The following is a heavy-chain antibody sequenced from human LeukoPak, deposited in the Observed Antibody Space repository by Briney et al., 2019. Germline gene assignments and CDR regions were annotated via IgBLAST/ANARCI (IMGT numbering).Heavy chain of an antibody. J-gene: IGHJ4*02. CDR3: ATTRVTTTRLDY. D-gene: IGHD5-12*01. Sequence: ASVKVSCKASGYTFTGYYMHWVRQAHGQGFEWMGWINPNSGGTNYAQKFQGRVTMTRDTSISTAYMELTSLRSDDTAVYYCATTRVTTTRLDYWGQGTLVTVSS. CDR2: INPNSGGT. V-gene: IGHV1-2*02. CDR1: GYTFTGYY.